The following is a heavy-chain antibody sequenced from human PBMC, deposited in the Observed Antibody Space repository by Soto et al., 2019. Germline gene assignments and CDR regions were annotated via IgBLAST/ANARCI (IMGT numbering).Heavy chain of an antibody. D-gene: IGHD6-13*01. J-gene: IGHJ5*02. CDR1: GGSISSGGYY. CDR2: IYYSGST. Sequence: QVQLQESGPGLVKPSQTLSLTCTVSGGSISSGGYYWSWIRQHPGKGLEWIGYIYYSGSTYYNPSLKSRVTISVDTSKNQFTLKLSSVTAADTAVYYCARDQRSWYNWFDPWGQGTLVTVSS. CDR3: ARDQRSWYNWFDP. V-gene: IGHV4-31*03.